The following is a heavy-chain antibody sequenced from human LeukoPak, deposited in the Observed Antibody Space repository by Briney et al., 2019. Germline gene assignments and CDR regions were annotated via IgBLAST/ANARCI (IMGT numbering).Heavy chain of an antibody. V-gene: IGHV3-11*01. CDR2: ISSSGSTI. J-gene: IGHJ3*02. Sequence: GGSLRLSCAASGFTFSDYYMSWIRQAPGKGLEWVSYISSSGSTIYYADSVKGRFTISRDNAKNSLYLQMNSLRAEDTAVYYCAKRDIAAAGSPSAFDIWGQGTMVTVSS. CDR1: GFTFSDYY. CDR3: AKRDIAAAGSPSAFDI. D-gene: IGHD6-13*01.